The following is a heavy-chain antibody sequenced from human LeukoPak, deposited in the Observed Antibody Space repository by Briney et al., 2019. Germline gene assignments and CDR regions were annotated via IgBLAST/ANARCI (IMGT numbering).Heavy chain of an antibody. CDR3: AREEGYCSSTSCLGGFDY. Sequence: GGSLRLSCAASGFTFSSYGMHWVRQAPGKGLEWVAVIWYDGSNKYYADSVKGRFTISRDNSKNKLYLQMNSLRAEDTAVYYCAREEGYCSSTSCLGGFDYWGQGTLVTVSS. J-gene: IGHJ4*02. CDR1: GFTFSSYG. V-gene: IGHV3-33*01. CDR2: IWYDGSNK. D-gene: IGHD2-2*01.